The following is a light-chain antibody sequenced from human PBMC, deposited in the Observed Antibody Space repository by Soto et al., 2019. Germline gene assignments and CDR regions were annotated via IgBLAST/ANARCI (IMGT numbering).Light chain of an antibody. J-gene: IGKJ1*01. CDR3: QQRSNWPPWT. Sequence: IVMTQSPATLSVSPGERATLSCRASQSVGSNLAWYQQKPGQAPRLLIYDASNRATDIPARFSGSGSGTDFTLTISSLEPEDFAVYFCQQRSNWPPWTLGQGTKVDIK. CDR1: QSVGSN. CDR2: DAS. V-gene: IGKV3-11*01.